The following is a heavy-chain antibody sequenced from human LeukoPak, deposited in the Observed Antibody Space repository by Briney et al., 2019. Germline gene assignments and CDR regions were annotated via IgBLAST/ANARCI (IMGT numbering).Heavy chain of an antibody. Sequence: SETLSLTCTVSGDSINSGDYYWSWIRQPPGKGLDWIGYIYYSGSADYNPSLKSRVTISVDTSKNQFSLKLSSVTAADTAVYYCARVRFYSVPAAVSYYFDYWGQGTLVTVSS. J-gene: IGHJ4*02. D-gene: IGHD2-2*01. V-gene: IGHV4-31*03. CDR1: GDSINSGDYY. CDR2: IYYSGSA. CDR3: ARVRFYSVPAAVSYYFDY.